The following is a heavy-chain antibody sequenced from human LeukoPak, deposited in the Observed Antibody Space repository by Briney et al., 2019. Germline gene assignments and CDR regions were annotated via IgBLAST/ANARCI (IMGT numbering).Heavy chain of an antibody. V-gene: IGHV4-30-4*01. D-gene: IGHD3-22*01. CDR2: IYGSRTT. CDR1: GDSINSDDYY. CDR3: ARDPYYYDSNGYYHYFDY. J-gene: IGHJ4*02. Sequence: SSETLSLTCTVSGDSINSDDYYWSWIRQPPGKGLEWIGYIYGSRTTYYNPSLKSRVIISVDTSKNQFSLKLSSVTAADTAVYYCARDPYYYDSNGYYHYFDYWGQGTLVTVSS.